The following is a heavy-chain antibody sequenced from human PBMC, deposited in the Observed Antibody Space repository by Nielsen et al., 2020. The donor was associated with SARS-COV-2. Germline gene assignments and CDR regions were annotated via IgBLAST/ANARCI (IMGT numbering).Heavy chain of an antibody. V-gene: IGHV3-11*03. Sequence: SCAASGFTFSDYYMTWIRQVPGKGLEWVSYISESSTYTNYADSVKGRFTVSRDNARNSLYLHMNSLRVEDTAVYYCATRQWPDSWGQGTVVTVSS. D-gene: IGHD6-19*01. CDR1: GFTFSDYY. CDR2: ISESSTYT. J-gene: IGHJ4*02. CDR3: ATRQWPDS.